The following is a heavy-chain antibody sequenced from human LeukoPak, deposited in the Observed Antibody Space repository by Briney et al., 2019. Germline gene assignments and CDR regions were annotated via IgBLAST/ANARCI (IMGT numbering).Heavy chain of an antibody. CDR3: AKDARPLVGATTYFDY. V-gene: IGHV3-30*02. Sequence: GGSLRLSCAASGFTFSSYGMHWVRQAPGKGLEWVAFIRYGGSNKYYADSVKGRFTISRDNSKNTLYLQMNSLRAEDTAVYYCAKDARPLVGATTYFDYWGQGTLVTVSS. D-gene: IGHD1-26*01. CDR2: IRYGGSNK. CDR1: GFTFSSYG. J-gene: IGHJ4*02.